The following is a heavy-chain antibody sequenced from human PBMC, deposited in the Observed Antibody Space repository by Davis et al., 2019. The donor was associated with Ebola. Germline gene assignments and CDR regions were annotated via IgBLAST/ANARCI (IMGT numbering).Heavy chain of an antibody. CDR3: ARDLIVVVPAAIRHYYYMDV. J-gene: IGHJ6*03. D-gene: IGHD2-2*01. Sequence: SVTVSCKASGGPFSSYALSWVRQAPGQGLAWMGGIIPIFGTANYAQKFQGRVTITADESTSTAYMELSSLRSEDTAVYYCARDLIVVVPAAIRHYYYMDVWGKGTTVTVSS. CDR2: IIPIFGTA. V-gene: IGHV1-69*01. CDR1: GGPFSSYA.